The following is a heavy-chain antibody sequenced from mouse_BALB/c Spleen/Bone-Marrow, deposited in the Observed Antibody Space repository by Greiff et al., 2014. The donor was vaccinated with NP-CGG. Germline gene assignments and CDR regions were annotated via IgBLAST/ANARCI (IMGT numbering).Heavy chain of an antibody. Sequence: EVKLVESGGGLVQPGGSRKLSCAASGFTFSSFGMHWVRQAPEKGLEWVAYISSGGSTIYYADTMKGRFTLSRDNPKNTLFLQMTSLRSEDTAMYYCTRSGTLGAMDYWGQGTSVTVSS. CDR2: ISSGGSTI. D-gene: IGHD3-3*01. CDR1: GFTFSSFG. J-gene: IGHJ4*01. V-gene: IGHV5-17*02. CDR3: TRSGTLGAMDY.